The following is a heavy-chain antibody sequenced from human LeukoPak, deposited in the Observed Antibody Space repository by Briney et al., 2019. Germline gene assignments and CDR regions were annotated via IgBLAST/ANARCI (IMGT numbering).Heavy chain of an antibody. CDR2: ISGSGGST. CDR3: ARHLPPYYGSGSSFDY. J-gene: IGHJ4*02. V-gene: IGHV3-23*01. D-gene: IGHD3-10*01. CDR1: GFTFSSYA. Sequence: GGSLRLSCAASGFTFSSYAMSWVRQAPGKGLEWVSAISGSGGSTYYADSVKGRFTISRDNSKNTLYLQTNSLRAEDTAVYYCARHLPPYYGSGSSFDYWGQGTLVTVSS.